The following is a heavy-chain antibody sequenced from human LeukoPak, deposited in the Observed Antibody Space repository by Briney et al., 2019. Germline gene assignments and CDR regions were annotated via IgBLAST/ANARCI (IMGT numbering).Heavy chain of an antibody. CDR2: IWSDGSNK. CDR1: GFTFSSYG. Sequence: GRSLRLTCAASGFTFSSYGMHWVRQAPGKGLEWVAVIWSDGSNKYYADSVKGRFTISRDNSKKTLYLQMNSLRVEDTAVYYCVRASGSFDYWGQGTLVTVSS. J-gene: IGHJ4*02. V-gene: IGHV3-33*01. D-gene: IGHD3-10*01. CDR3: VRASGSFDY.